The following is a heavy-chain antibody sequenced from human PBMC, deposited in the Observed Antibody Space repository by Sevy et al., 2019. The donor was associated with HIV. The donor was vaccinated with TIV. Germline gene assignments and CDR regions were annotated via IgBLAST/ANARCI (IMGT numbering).Heavy chain of an antibody. Sequence: GGSLRLSCAASGLTFSKYGIHWVRQAPGKGLEWVAFISNDGSSKDYANSVKGRFTISRDNSKNVLYLQMNSLRLEDTAVYFCAKDRGVGTVATGYFDYWGQGTLVTVSS. CDR3: AKDRGVGTVATGYFDY. J-gene: IGHJ4*02. V-gene: IGHV3-30*18. CDR1: GLTFSKYG. CDR2: ISNDGSSK. D-gene: IGHD3-10*01.